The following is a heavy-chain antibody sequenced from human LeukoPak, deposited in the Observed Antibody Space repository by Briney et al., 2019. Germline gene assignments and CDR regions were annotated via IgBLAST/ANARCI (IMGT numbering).Heavy chain of an antibody. CDR2: IYYSGST. D-gene: IGHD2-15*01. J-gene: IGHJ4*02. V-gene: IGHV4-31*03. CDR3: ARAAQGYCSGGSCSTIDY. CDR1: GGFISSGGYY. Sequence: SQTLSLTCTVSGGFISSGGYYWSWIRQHPGKGLEWIGYIYYSGSTYYNPSLKSRVTISVDTSKNQFSLKLSSVTAADTAVYYCARAAQGYCSGGSCSTIDYWGQGTLVTVSS.